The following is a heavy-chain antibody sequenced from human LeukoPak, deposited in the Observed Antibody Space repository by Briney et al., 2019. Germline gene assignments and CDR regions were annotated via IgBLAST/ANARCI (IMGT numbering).Heavy chain of an antibody. D-gene: IGHD3-22*01. Sequence: ASVKVSCKASSYTFTSYGINWVHQAPGQGLEWMGCISAYNGNTNYAQKLQGRVTMTTDTSTSTAYMELRSLRSDDTAVYYCASLKNYYDSSGYLVTDAFDIWGQGTMVTVSS. J-gene: IGHJ3*02. CDR3: ASLKNYYDSSGYLVTDAFDI. V-gene: IGHV1-18*01. CDR2: ISAYNGNT. CDR1: SYTFTSYG.